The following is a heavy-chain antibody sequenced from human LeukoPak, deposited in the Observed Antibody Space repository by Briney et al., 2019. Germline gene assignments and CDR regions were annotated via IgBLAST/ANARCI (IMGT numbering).Heavy chain of an antibody. CDR3: ARGEYGSGSYHIDY. Sequence: GGSLRLSCAASVFTFSSYSMNWVRQAPGQGLEWVSFISSSSSYIYYADSVKGRLTISRDNAKHSLYLQMNSLRAEDTAVYYCARGEYGSGSYHIDYWGQGTLVTVSS. J-gene: IGHJ4*02. V-gene: IGHV3-21*01. D-gene: IGHD3-10*01. CDR1: VFTFSSYS. CDR2: ISSSSSYI.